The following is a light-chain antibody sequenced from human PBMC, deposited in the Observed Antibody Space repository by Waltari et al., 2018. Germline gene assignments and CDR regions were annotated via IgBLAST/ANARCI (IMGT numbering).Light chain of an antibody. J-gene: IGLJ2*01. CDR1: SSNIGSNV. V-gene: IGLV1-47*01. CDR3: AAWDDKLGGRWE. Sequence: QSVLTQPPSASGTPGQRVTISCSGSSSNIGSNVVNWYQQVPGTTPNLLIYRNVQRPSGVPDRFSGSKSGTSASLAISGLRSEDEADYYCAAWDDKLGGRWEFGGGTKLTVL. CDR2: RNV.